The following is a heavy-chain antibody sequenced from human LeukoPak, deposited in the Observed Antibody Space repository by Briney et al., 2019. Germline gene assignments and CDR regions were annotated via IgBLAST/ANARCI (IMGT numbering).Heavy chain of an antibody. CDR2: INHSGST. D-gene: IGHD6-19*01. Sequence: SETLSLTCAVYGGSFSGYYWSWIRQPPGKGLEWIGEINHSGSTNYNPSLKSRVTISVDTSKNQFSLKLSSVTAADTAVYYCARGSIAVAGRGAYFDYWGQGALVTVSS. CDR1: GGSFSGYY. CDR3: ARGSIAVAGRGAYFDY. V-gene: IGHV4-34*01. J-gene: IGHJ4*02.